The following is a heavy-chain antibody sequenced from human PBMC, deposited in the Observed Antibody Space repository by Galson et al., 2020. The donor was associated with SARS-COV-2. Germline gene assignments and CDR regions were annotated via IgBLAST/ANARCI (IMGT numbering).Heavy chain of an antibody. V-gene: IGHV3-23*01. CDR2: ISDDGTRT. CDR1: GFSLINNA. Sequence: GESLKISCAASGFSLINNAMSWVRQAPGKGLEWVSAISDDGTRTFYADSVKGRFAVSRDTSKNTVYLQMNSLTAEDTGVYYCAKEDTEGPRVDFDYWGQGSLVTVSS. CDR3: AKEDTEGPRVDFDY. J-gene: IGHJ4*02.